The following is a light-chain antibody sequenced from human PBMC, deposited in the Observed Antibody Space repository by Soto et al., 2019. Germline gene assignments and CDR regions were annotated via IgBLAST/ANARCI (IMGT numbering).Light chain of an antibody. CDR3: LQDYSYPRT. J-gene: IGKJ1*01. CDR2: ATS. Sequence: AIQMTQSPSSLSASVGDRVTITCRASQDIRTELGWYQQKPGNAPKLLIYATSILQSGAPSRFSGIGSGTDFTLTISSLQPEDFATYYCLQDYSYPRTFGQGTKVEIK. CDR1: QDIRTE. V-gene: IGKV1-6*01.